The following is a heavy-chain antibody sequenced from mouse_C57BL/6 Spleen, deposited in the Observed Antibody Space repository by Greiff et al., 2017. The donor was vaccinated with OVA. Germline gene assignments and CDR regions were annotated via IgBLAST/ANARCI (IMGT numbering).Heavy chain of an antibody. V-gene: IGHV1-26*01. D-gene: IGHD1-1*01. CDR3: ATYYYGSSYDFDY. CDR2: INPNNGGT. J-gene: IGHJ2*01. CDR1: GYTFTDYY. Sequence: EVQLQQSGPELVKPGASVKISCKASGYTFTDYYMNWVKQSHGKSLEWIGDINPNNGGTSYNQKCKGKATLTVDKSSSTAYLELRSLTSEDSAVYYCATYYYGSSYDFDYWGKGNTLTVSS.